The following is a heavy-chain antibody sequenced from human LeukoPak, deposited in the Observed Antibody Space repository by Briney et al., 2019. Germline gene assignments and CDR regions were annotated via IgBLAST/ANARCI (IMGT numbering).Heavy chain of an antibody. CDR2: ISGSGGST. CDR3: AKGDYGDPRDYYYYGMDV. J-gene: IGHJ6*04. CDR1: GFTFSSYA. V-gene: IGHV3-23*01. D-gene: IGHD4-17*01. Sequence: RGSLRLSCAASGFTFSSYAMSWVRQAPGKGLEWVSAISGSGGSTYYADSVKGRFTISRDNSKNTLYLQMNSLRAEDTAVYYCAKGDYGDPRDYYYYGMDVWGKGTTVTVSS.